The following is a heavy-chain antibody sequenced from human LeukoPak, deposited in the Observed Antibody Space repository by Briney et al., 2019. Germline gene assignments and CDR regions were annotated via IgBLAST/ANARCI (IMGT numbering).Heavy chain of an antibody. CDR3: ARWGVVPAAIYYYYGMDV. J-gene: IGHJ6*04. Sequence: TSETLSLTCAVSGGSISSSNWWSWVRQPPGKGLEWIGEIYHSGSTNYNPSLKSRVTISVDKSKNQFSLKLSSVTAADTAVYYCARWGVVPAAIYYYYGMDVWGKGTTVTVSP. CDR2: IYHSGST. CDR1: GGSISSSNW. V-gene: IGHV4-4*02. D-gene: IGHD2-2*02.